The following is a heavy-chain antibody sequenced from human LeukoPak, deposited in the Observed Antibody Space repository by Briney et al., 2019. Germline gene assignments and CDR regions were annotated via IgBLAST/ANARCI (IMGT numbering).Heavy chain of an antibody. CDR2: IWYDGSNK. D-gene: IGHD5-24*01. V-gene: IGHV3-33*01. Sequence: GGSLRLSCAASGFTFSSYGMHWARQAPGKGLEWVAVIWYDGSNKYYADSVKGRFTISRDNSKNTLYLQMNSLRAEDTAVYYCARAGDAGSFFDYWGQGTLVTVSS. CDR3: ARAGDAGSFFDY. J-gene: IGHJ4*02. CDR1: GFTFSSYG.